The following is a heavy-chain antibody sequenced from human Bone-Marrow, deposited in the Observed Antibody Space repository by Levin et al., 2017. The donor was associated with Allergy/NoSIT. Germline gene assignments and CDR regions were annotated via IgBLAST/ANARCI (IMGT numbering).Heavy chain of an antibody. CDR2: IWYDGSNK. V-gene: IGHV3-33*01. CDR1: GFTFSSYG. Sequence: GESLKISCAASGFTFSSYGMHWVRQAPGKGLEWVAVIWYDGSNKYYADSVKGRFTISRDNSKNTLYLQMNSLRAEDTAVYYCARDRGSSSGWRNWFDPWGQGTLVTVSS. J-gene: IGHJ5*02. CDR3: ARDRGSSSGWRNWFDP. D-gene: IGHD6-19*01.